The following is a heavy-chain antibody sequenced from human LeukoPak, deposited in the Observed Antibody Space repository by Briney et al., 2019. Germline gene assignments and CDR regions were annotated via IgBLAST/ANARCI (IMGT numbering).Heavy chain of an antibody. D-gene: IGHD3-10*01. CDR3: ARFEHALLWFEDAFDI. CDR2: IYPGDSDT. V-gene: IGHV5-51*01. J-gene: IGHJ3*02. CDR1: GYSFTSYW. Sequence: GESLKISCKGSGYSFTSYWIGWVRQMHGKGLEWMGIIYPGDSDTRYSPSFQGQVTISADKSISTAYLQWSSLKASDTAMYYCARFEHALLWFEDAFDIWGQGTMVTVSS.